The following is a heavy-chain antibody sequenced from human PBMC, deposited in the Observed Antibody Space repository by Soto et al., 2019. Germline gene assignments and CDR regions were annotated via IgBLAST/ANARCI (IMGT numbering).Heavy chain of an antibody. D-gene: IGHD6-13*01. Sequence: SETLSLTCTVSGGSISSGDYYWSWIRQPPGKGLEWIGYIYYSGSTYYNPSLKSRVTISVDTSKNQFSLKLSSVTAADTAVYYCARDNPGIAAAGTPRVQHYYYYYGMDVWGQGTTVNVSS. CDR3: ARDNPGIAAAGTPRVQHYYYYYGMDV. CDR2: IYYSGST. V-gene: IGHV4-30-4*01. J-gene: IGHJ6*02. CDR1: GGSISSGDYY.